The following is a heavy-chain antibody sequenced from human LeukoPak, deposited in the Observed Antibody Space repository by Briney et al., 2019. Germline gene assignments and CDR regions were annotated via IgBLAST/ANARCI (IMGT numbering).Heavy chain of an antibody. CDR2: IIPILGIA. CDR3: ATVSGSYSG. J-gene: IGHJ4*02. D-gene: IGHD1-26*01. V-gene: IGHV1-69*04. Sequence: SVKVSCKASGGTFSSYAISWVRQAPGQGLEWMGRIIPILGIANYAQKFQGRVTMTEDTSTDTAYMELSSLRSEDTAVYYCATVSGSYSGWGQGTLVTVSS. CDR1: GGTFSSYA.